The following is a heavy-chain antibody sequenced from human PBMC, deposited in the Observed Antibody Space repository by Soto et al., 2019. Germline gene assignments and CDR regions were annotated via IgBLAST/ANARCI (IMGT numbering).Heavy chain of an antibody. Sequence: GGSLRLSCAASGFTFSSYGMHWVRQAPGKGLEWVAVISYDGSNKYYADSVKGRFTISRDNSKNTLYLQMNSLRAEDTAVYYCAKDNSITMVRGVIITAPWYFDLWGRGTLVTVSS. CDR2: ISYDGSNK. CDR1: GFTFSSYG. D-gene: IGHD3-10*01. J-gene: IGHJ2*01. CDR3: AKDNSITMVRGVIITAPWYFDL. V-gene: IGHV3-30*18.